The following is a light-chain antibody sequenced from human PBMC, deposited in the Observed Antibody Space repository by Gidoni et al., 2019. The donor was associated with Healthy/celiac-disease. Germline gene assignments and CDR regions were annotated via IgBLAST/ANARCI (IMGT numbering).Light chain of an antibody. Sequence: DIVMTQSPDSLAVSLGERATINCKSSQSVLYSSNNKNYLAWYQQKPGQPPKLLIYWASTPESGVPDRFSGSGSGTDFTLIISSLQAEDVAVYYCQQYYSTLWTFGQGTKVEIK. CDR2: WAS. V-gene: IGKV4-1*01. CDR1: QSVLYSSNNKNY. J-gene: IGKJ1*01. CDR3: QQYYSTLWT.